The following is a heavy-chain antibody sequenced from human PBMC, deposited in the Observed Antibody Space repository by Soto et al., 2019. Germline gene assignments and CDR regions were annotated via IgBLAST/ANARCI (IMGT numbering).Heavy chain of an antibody. CDR2: IFYSGNS. J-gene: IGHJ4*02. Sequence: QVQLQESGPGLVKPSQTLSLTCTVSGGSIRGGDYYWSWIRQHPGKGLEGIGYIFYSGNSFYNPSLKSGVTISVDTSKNQFSLQLSSVTAADTAIYYCARLSSLYYNSDYGGYYFDYWGQGTLVSVSS. CDR3: ARLSSLYYNSDYGGYYFDY. D-gene: IGHD3-10*01. CDR1: GGSIRGGDYY. V-gene: IGHV4-31*03.